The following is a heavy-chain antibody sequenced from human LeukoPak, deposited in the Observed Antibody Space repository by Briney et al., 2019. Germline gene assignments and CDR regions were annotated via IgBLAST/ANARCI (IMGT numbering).Heavy chain of an antibody. CDR1: GGSISSYY. Sequence: SETLSLTCTVSGGSISSYYWSWIRQPPGKGLEWIGYIFYSGSTNYNPSLKSRVTISVDTSKNQFSLKLSSVTAADTAVYYCARASVVVVAATLVDDAFDIWGQGTMVTVSS. D-gene: IGHD2-15*01. V-gene: IGHV4-59*01. CDR3: ARASVVVVAATLVDDAFDI. CDR2: IFYSGST. J-gene: IGHJ3*02.